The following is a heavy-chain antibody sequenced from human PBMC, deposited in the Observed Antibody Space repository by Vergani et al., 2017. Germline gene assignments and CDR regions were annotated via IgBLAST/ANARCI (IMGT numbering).Heavy chain of an antibody. D-gene: IGHD3-3*01. CDR1: GFTFSSYA. V-gene: IGHV3-23*01. J-gene: IGHJ4*02. CDR3: AKNVVRITIFGVERPAGGLVY. CDR2: ISGSGGST. Sequence: EVQLLESGGGLVQPGGSLRLSCAASGFTFSSYAMSWVRQAPGKGLEWVSAISGSGGSTYYADSVKGRFTISRDNSKNTLYLQMNSLRAEDTAVYYCAKNVVRITIFGVERPAGGLVYWGQGTLVTVSS.